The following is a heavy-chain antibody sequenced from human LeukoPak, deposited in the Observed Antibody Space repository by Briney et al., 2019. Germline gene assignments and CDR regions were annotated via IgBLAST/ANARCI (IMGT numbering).Heavy chain of an antibody. CDR2: IWYDGSNK. CDR1: GFTFSSYG. V-gene: IGHV3-33*01. CDR3: ARDKGIAALPVYWFDP. D-gene: IGHD6-6*01. J-gene: IGHJ5*02. Sequence: GRSLRLSCAASGFTFSSYGVHWVRQAPGKGLEWVAVIWYDGSNKYYADSVKGRFTISRDNSKNTLYLQMNSLRAEDTAVYYRARDKGIAALPVYWFDPWGQGTLVTVSS.